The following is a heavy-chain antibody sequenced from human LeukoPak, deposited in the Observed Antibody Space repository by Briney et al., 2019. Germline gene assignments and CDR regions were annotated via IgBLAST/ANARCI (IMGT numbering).Heavy chain of an antibody. CDR1: GFAFNSYD. CDR2: ITTDT. V-gene: IGHV3-23*01. J-gene: IGHJ4*02. Sequence: GGSLRLSCAASGFAFNSYDMTWVRRAPGKGLEWVSLITTDTYYADSVRGRFTISRDNSKNTLYLQMYSLRADDTAVYYCAKAGSGHYYDYWGQGTLVTVSS. CDR3: AKAGSGHYYDY. D-gene: IGHD3-22*01.